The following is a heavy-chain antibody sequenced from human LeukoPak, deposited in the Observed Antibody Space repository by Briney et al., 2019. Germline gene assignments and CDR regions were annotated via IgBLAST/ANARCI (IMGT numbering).Heavy chain of an antibody. V-gene: IGHV1-2*04. CDR1: GYTFTGYY. CDR2: INPNSGGT. CDR3: ARDTGGETPSFDY. J-gene: IGHJ4*02. D-gene: IGHD3-16*01. Sequence: ALVKVSCKASGYTFTGYYMHWVRQAPGQGLEWMGWINPNSGGTNYAQKFQGWVTMTRDTSISTAYMELSRLRSDDTAVYYCARDTGGETPSFDYWGQGTLVTVSS.